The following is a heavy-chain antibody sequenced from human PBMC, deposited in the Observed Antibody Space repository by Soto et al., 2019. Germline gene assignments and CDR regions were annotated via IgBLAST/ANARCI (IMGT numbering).Heavy chain of an antibody. J-gene: IGHJ6*02. Sequence: GESLKISCKGSGYSFTSYWIGWVRQMPGKGLEWMGIIYPGDSDTRYSPSFQGQVTISADKSISTAYLQRSSLKASDTAMYYCARSMVRGVTPYYYGMDVWGQGTTVTVSS. CDR2: IYPGDSDT. CDR1: GYSFTSYW. D-gene: IGHD3-10*01. V-gene: IGHV5-51*01. CDR3: ARSMVRGVTPYYYGMDV.